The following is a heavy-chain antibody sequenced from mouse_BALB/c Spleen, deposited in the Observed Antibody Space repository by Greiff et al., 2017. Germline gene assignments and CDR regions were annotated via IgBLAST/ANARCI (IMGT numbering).Heavy chain of an antibody. Sequence: EVKLVVASGGGLVQPGGFLKLSCAASGFTFSSYGMSLVRQTPDKRLELVATLNSNGGSTYYPDSVKVRFTITRDNAKNTLYLQMSSLKSEDTAIYDCARPGGAWFAYWGQGTLVTVSA. CDR1: GFTFSSYG. V-gene: IGHV5-6-3*01. CDR2: LNSNGGST. CDR3: ARPGGAWFAY. J-gene: IGHJ3*01.